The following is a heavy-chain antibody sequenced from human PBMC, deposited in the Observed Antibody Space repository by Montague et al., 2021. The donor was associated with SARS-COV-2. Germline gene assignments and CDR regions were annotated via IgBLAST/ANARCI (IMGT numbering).Heavy chain of an antibody. V-gene: IGHV3-30*04. CDR1: GFTFSSYA. CDR2: ISYDGSNK. J-gene: IGHJ4*02. Sequence: SLRLSCAASGFTFSSYAMHWVRQAPGKGLEWVAVISYDGSNKYYADSVKGRFTISRDNSKNMLYLQMNSLRAEDTAVYYCARGFRGGYSTFDYWGQGTLVTVSS. D-gene: IGHD2-21*01. CDR3: ARGFRGGYSTFDY.